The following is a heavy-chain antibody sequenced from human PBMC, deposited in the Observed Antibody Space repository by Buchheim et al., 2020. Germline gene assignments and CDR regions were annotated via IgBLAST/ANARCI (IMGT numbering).Heavy chain of an antibody. Sequence: QVQLVQSGAEVKKPGASVKVSCKASGYTFTGYYMHWVRQAPGQGLEWMGWINPNSGGPNYAQKFQGRVTMTRDTSISTAYMERSRLGSDDTAVYYWARGGLLEWFPTSREKNWFDPWGQGTL. CDR1: GYTFTGYY. V-gene: IGHV1-2*02. CDR3: ARGGLLEWFPTSREKNWFDP. D-gene: IGHD3-3*01. CDR2: INPNSGGP. J-gene: IGHJ5*02.